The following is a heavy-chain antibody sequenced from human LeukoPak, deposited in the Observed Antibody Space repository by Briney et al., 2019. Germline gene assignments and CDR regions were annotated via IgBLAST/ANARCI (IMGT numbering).Heavy chain of an antibody. CDR1: GFTFSGYG. J-gene: IGHJ4*02. Sequence: GGSLSLSCAAAGFTFSGYGIHWVRQAPGKGPEWVAVIWHDGSAEFYVDSVKGRFRISRDDSKNTVYLQMNSLTAEDTARYYCAKDTTGGWSGYFDSWGQGTLVTVSS. CDR2: IWHDGSAE. D-gene: IGHD6-19*01. CDR3: AKDTTGGWSGYFDS. V-gene: IGHV3-33*06.